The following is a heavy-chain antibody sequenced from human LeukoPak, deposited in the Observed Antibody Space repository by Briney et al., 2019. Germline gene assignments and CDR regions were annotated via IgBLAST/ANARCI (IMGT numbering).Heavy chain of an antibody. CDR2: ISSSSSYT. J-gene: IGHJ4*02. CDR1: GFTFSTYS. V-gene: IGHV3-21*05. D-gene: IGHD1-14*01. CDR3: ARGFANNGNY. Sequence: PGGSLRLSCAASGFTFSTYSVNWVRQTPGKGLEWVSYISSSSSYTNYADSVKGRFTISRDNAKNSLYLQMNSLRAEDTAVYYCARGFANNGNYWGQGTLVTVSS.